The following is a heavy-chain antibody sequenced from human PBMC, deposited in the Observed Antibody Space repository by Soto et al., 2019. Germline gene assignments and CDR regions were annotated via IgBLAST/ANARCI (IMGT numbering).Heavy chain of an antibody. CDR3: ARGYYDILTGSPNWFDP. J-gene: IGHJ5*02. CDR2: IYYSGST. V-gene: IGHV4-31*03. Sequence: QVQLQESGPGLVKPSQTLSLTCTVSGGSISSGGYYWSWIRQHPGKGLEWIGYIYYSGSTYYNPSLKSRVTISVDTSKNQFSLKLSSVTAADTAVYYCARGYYDILTGSPNWFDPWGQGTLVTVSS. CDR1: GGSISSGGYY. D-gene: IGHD3-9*01.